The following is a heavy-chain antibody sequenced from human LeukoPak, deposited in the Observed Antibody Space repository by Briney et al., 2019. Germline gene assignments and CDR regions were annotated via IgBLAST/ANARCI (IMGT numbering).Heavy chain of an antibody. CDR3: ASLGGNRGGDY. J-gene: IGHJ4*02. CDR1: GGSISSYY. CDR2: IYYSGST. D-gene: IGHD4-23*01. V-gene: IGHV4-59*01. Sequence: SETLSLTCTVSGGSISSYYWSWIRQPPGKGLEWIGYIYYSGSTNYNPSLKSRVTISVDTSKNQFSLKLSSVTAADTAVYYCASLGGNRGGDYWGQRTLVTVSS.